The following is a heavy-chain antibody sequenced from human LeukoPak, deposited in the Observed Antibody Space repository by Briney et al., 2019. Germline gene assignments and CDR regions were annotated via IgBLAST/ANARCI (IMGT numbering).Heavy chain of an antibody. CDR2: INPSGGST. V-gene: IGHV1-46*01. D-gene: IGHD2-2*02. Sequence: ASVKVSCKASGGTFSSYAISWVRQAPGQGLEWMGIINPSGGSTSYAQKFQGRVTMTRDTSTSTVYMELSSLRSEDTAVYYCAREGVYCSSTSCHRRGMDVWGQGTTVTVSS. CDR1: GGTFSSYA. J-gene: IGHJ6*02. CDR3: AREGVYCSSTSCHRRGMDV.